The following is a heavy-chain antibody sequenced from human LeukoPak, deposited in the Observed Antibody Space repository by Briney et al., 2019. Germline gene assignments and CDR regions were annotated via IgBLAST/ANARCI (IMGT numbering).Heavy chain of an antibody. J-gene: IGHJ6*02. V-gene: IGHV5-51*01. D-gene: IGHD4-17*01. Sequence: GESLKISCKGSGYTFANYWIGWVRQMPGKGLEWMGIIYPGDFPGGSDIRYSPSFQGQVTISADKSINTAYVQWSSLKASDTAIYYRARLVPPFYGDRVDYYYGMDVWGQGTTVTVSS. CDR2: IYPGDFPGGSDI. CDR1: GYTFANYW. CDR3: ARLVPPFYGDRVDYYYGMDV.